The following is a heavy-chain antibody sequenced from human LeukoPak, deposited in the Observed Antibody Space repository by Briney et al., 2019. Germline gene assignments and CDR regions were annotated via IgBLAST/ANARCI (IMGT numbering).Heavy chain of an antibody. D-gene: IGHD4-17*01. Sequence: GGSLRLSCAASGFIFGTYAMHWVRQAPGKGLEWVAVVAYDGTNQYYADSVKGRFCISRENSKNTLYLQMNSLRGEDTAGYYCATDRHYGVTTSLRFEYWGQGTLVTVSS. J-gene: IGHJ4*02. CDR2: VAYDGTNQ. V-gene: IGHV3-30*04. CDR1: GFIFGTYA. CDR3: ATDRHYGVTTSLRFEY.